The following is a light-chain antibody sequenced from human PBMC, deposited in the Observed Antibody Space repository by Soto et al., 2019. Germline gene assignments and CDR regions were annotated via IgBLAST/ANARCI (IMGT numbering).Light chain of an antibody. CDR1: QGISSY. Sequence: AIRMTQSPSSFSASTGDRVTITCRASQGISSYLAWYQQKPGKAPKLLIYAASTLQSGVPSMFSGSGSGTDFTLTISCLQSEDYATYYCQQYYSYPLPFGGGTKVEIK. CDR2: AAS. CDR3: QQYYSYPLP. V-gene: IGKV1-8*01. J-gene: IGKJ4*01.